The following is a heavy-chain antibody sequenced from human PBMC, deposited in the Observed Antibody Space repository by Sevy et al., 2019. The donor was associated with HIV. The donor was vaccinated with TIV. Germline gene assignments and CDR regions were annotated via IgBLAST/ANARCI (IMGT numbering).Heavy chain of an antibody. J-gene: IGHJ1*01. V-gene: IGHV3-15*01. Sequence: GGSLRLSCAASGFTFNNVWMSWVRQAPGKGLEWVAHIKSKSDGGTTDYAAPVRGRLTISRDDSKNTLYLQMNSLKTEDTAVYYCTTGGSLFQHWGQGTLVTVSS. CDR2: IKSKSDGGTT. D-gene: IGHD3-16*01. CDR1: GFTFNNVW. CDR3: TTGGSLFQH.